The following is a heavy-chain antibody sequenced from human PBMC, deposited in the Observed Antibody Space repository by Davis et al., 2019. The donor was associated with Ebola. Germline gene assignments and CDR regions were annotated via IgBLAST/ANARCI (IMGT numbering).Heavy chain of an antibody. CDR3: AREGPYYGDYAGFDY. V-gene: IGHV1-2*02. D-gene: IGHD4-17*01. CDR1: GYTFTGYY. Sequence: ASVKVSCKASGYTFTGYYMHWVRQAPGQGLEWMGWINPNSGGTNYAQKLQGRVTMTTDTSTSTAYMELRSLRSDDTAVYYCAREGPYYGDYAGFDYWGQGTLVTVSS. J-gene: IGHJ4*02. CDR2: INPNSGGT.